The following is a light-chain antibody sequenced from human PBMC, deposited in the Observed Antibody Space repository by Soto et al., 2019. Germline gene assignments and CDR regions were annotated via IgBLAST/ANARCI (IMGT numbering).Light chain of an antibody. V-gene: IGKV3-20*01. J-gene: IGKJ1*01. CDR2: GTS. Sequence: EIVMTQSPATLSVSPGERATLSCRASQSVSSNLAWYQQKPGQAPRLLIFGTSSRATGIPDRFIGGGSGTDFTLTISRLEPEDFAVYYCQQCGSLPGTFGQGTKVDIK. CDR1: QSVSSN. CDR3: QQCGSLPGT.